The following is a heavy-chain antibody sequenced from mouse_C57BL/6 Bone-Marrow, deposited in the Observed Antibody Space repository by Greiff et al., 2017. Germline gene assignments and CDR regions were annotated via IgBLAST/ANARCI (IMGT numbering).Heavy chain of an antibody. CDR1: GFHIKNTY. CDR2: IDPANGNT. V-gene: IGHV14-3*01. D-gene: IGHD1-1*01. CDR3: DSNYGAY. J-gene: IGHJ3*01. Sequence: EVQLQQSVAELVRPGASVKLSCTASGFHIKNTYMHWVKQRPEQGLEWIGRIDPANGNTKYAPKFQGKATITADTSSNTAYLQLSSLTSEDTAIYYCDSNYGAYWGQGTLVTVSA.